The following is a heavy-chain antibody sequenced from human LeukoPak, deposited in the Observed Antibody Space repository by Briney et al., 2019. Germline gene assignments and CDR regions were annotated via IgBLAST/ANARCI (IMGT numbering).Heavy chain of an antibody. Sequence: GGTLRLSYAATEFPFSNYGMSWVRQAPGKELEWVSSISTSGGSTYYADSVKGRFTISRDNSKDTLYLQMNSLKTEDTAVYYCTRLSAGYCSSTSCPEAYYFDYWGQGTLVTVSS. CDR3: TRLSAGYCSSTSCPEAYYFDY. D-gene: IGHD2-2*01. V-gene: IGHV3-23*01. CDR2: ISTSGGST. CDR1: EFPFSNYG. J-gene: IGHJ4*02.